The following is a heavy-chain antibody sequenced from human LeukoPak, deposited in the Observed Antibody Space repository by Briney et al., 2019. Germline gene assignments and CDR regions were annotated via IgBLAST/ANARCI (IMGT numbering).Heavy chain of an antibody. CDR1: GFTFSDYY. V-gene: IGHV3-11*01. CDR3: AREVHYYGSGSVDSSET. D-gene: IGHD3-10*01. CDR2: ISSSGSPI. J-gene: IGHJ5*02. Sequence: SGGSLRLSCAASGFTFSDYYMTWIRQAPGKGLEWLSYISSSGSPIYYADSVKGRFTISRDNAKNSLYLQMNSLRAEDTAVYYCAREVHYYGSGSVDSSETWGQGTLVIVSS.